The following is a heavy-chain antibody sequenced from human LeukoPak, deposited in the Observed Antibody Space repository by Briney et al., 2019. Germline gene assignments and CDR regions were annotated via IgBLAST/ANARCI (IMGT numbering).Heavy chain of an antibody. D-gene: IGHD1-26*01. J-gene: IGHJ6*02. CDR3: ARGSVVGAVGYYYGMDV. V-gene: IGHV4-4*09. CDR1: GGSISSYY. Sequence: SETLSLTCTVSGGSISSYYWSWIRQPPGKGLEWIGYIYTSGSTNYNPSLKSRVTISVDTSKNQFSLKLSSVTAADTAVYYCARGSVVGAVGYYYGMDVWGQRTTVTVSS. CDR2: IYTSGST.